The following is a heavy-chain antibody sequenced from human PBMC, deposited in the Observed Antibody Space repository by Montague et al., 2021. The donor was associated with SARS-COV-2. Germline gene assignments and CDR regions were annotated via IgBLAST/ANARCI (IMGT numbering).Heavy chain of an antibody. V-gene: IGHV4-34*01. CDR2: INHRGTS. CDR3: ARGRQHFNMIVVVMTGGEYYFDY. D-gene: IGHD3-22*01. Sequence: SETLSLTCAVYGGSFSDNYWSGIRKPPGKGLEWIGEINHRGTSNYNPSLKSRVSISVDTSKNQFSLYLGSVTAANTAVYYCARGRQHFNMIVVVMTGGEYYFDYWGLGTLVTVSS. J-gene: IGHJ4*02. CDR1: GGSFSDNY.